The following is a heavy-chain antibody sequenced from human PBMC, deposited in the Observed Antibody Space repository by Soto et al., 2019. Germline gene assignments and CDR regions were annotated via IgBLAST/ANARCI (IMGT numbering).Heavy chain of an antibody. CDR3: ATLASFVTPGSYFDY. Sequence: QVQLVQSGAEVKKPGSSVKVSCKASGGTFSSYAISWVRQAPGQGLEWMGWIIPIFGTANYAQKFQGRVKITADESTSTAYMELSSLRSEDTAVYYCATLASFVTPGSYFDYWGQGTLVTVSS. CDR2: IIPIFGTA. V-gene: IGHV1-69*01. D-gene: IGHD2-2*01. J-gene: IGHJ4*02. CDR1: GGTFSSYA.